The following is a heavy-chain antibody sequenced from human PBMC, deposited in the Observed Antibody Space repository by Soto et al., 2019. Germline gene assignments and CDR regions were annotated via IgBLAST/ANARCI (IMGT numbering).Heavy chain of an antibody. Sequence: SETLSLTCTVSGGPISSYYWSWIRQPPGKGLEWIGYVYNSGSTNYNPSLKSRVTISIDTSKNQFSLKLTSLTATDTAVYYCARGGPSSKWLDPWGQGTLVTVSS. CDR1: GGPISSYY. CDR3: ARGGPSSKWLDP. V-gene: IGHV4-59*01. CDR2: VYNSGST. J-gene: IGHJ5*02.